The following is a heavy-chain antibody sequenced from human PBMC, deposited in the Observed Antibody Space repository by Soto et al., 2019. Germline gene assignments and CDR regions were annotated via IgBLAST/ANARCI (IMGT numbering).Heavy chain of an antibody. CDR1: GYTFSGHY. CDR3: ERGGALDGTSPPFNH. Sequence: QVQLVQSGAEVKKPGASVRVSCKASGYTFSGHYMHWIRQAPGQGPEWLGWINANSGDTDRAPKFQDRLTMTRDTSISTAYMELSRLRSDDTAVYYCERGGALDGTSPPFNHWGQGTLVTVSS. D-gene: IGHD6-19*01. CDR2: INANSGDT. V-gene: IGHV1-2*02. J-gene: IGHJ4*02.